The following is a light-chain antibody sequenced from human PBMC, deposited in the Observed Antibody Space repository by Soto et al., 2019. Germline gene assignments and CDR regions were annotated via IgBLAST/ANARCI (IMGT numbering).Light chain of an antibody. CDR2: AAS. CDR1: QGISSY. V-gene: IGKV1-9*01. J-gene: IGKJ2*01. CDR3: QQVNSYPPT. Sequence: DIQLTQSPSFLSASAGDRVTITCRASQGISSYLAWYQQKPGKAPKLLIYAASTLQSGVPSRFSGSGSGTEFTLTISSLQPEDVATYYCQQVNSYPPTFGQGNKLEIK.